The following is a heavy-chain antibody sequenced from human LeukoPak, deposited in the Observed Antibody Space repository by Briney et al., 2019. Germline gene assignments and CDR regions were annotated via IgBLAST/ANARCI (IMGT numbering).Heavy chain of an antibody. CDR1: GFTFSSYA. D-gene: IGHD2-15*01. CDR2: ISYDGSNK. V-gene: IGHV3-30-3*01. CDR3: ARGGFCGGGRCFHPRFDY. J-gene: IGHJ4*02. Sequence: PGGSLRLSCAASGFTFSSYAMHWVRQAPGKGLEWVAVISYDGSNKYYADSVKGRFTISRDNSKNTLYLQMNSLRAEDTAVYYCARGGFCGGGRCFHPRFDYWGQGSLVTVSS.